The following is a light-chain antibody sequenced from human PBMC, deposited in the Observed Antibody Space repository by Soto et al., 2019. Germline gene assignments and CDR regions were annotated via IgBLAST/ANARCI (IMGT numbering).Light chain of an antibody. CDR1: QDINSY. CDR2: AAS. J-gene: IGKJ4*01. V-gene: IGKV1D-16*01. CDR3: QQYNIYPLT. Sequence: DVQMTQSPSSLSASVGDRVTITCRASQDINSYLAWYQQKPGNAPKSLIYAASSLQTGVPSRFSGSESGTVFTLTISNLQPEDSATYYCQQYNIYPLTFGGGTKVEIK.